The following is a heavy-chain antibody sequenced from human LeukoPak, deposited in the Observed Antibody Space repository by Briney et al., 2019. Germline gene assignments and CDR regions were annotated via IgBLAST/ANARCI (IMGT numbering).Heavy chain of an antibody. CDR1: GGSISRSSYY. Sequence: AETLSLTCTVSGGSISRSSYYWGWPRQPPGKGLEWIGSIYYSGSTYYNPPLKRRVTTSVDTSKNQFSLKLSSVTAADTAVYYCARKIDPWAPIDPWGQGTLVTVSS. CDR3: ARKIDPWAPIDP. D-gene: IGHD3-9*01. V-gene: IGHV4-39*01. CDR2: IYYSGST. J-gene: IGHJ5*02.